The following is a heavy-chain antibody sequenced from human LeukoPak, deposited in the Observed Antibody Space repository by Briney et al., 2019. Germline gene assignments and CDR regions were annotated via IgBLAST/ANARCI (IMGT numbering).Heavy chain of an antibody. Sequence: PSETLSLTCAVSGYSISSGYYWAWIWQFPGKGLEWIGSIFHSGSTYDNPSLKSRVTTSVDVSKNHFSLTLSSVTAADTAVYHCARHMTTDMLDAFDIWGQGTMVIISS. CDR3: ARHMTTDMLDAFDI. D-gene: IGHD3-10*02. V-gene: IGHV4-38-2*01. CDR2: IFHSGST. CDR1: GYSISSGYY. J-gene: IGHJ3*02.